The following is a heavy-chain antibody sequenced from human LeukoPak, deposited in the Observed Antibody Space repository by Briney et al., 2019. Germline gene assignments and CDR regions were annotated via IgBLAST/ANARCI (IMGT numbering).Heavy chain of an antibody. J-gene: IGHJ6*02. CDR3: AKDPSGDYGDYYYGMDV. CDR2: IKSKTDGGTT. CDR1: GFTFSNAW. V-gene: IGHV3-15*01. Sequence: GGSLRLSCAASGFTFSNAWMSWVRQAPGKGLEWVGRIKSKTDGGTTDYAAPVKGRFTISRDDSKNTLYLQMNSLKTEDTAVYYCAKDPSGDYGDYYYGMDVWGQGTTVTVSS. D-gene: IGHD4-17*01.